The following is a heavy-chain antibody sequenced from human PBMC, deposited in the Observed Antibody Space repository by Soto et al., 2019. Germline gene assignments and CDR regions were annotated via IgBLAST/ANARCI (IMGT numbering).Heavy chain of an antibody. Sequence: QVQLQESGPGLVKPSETLSLICTVSGASLRSGSYYWSWIRQPPGKVLEWIGYIAHSGRTNYDPPLTSRLHMSVDTSQNQFSLQLNSVTAADTPVYYYSYGSSFDYWGQGTLVTVSS. D-gene: IGHD3-10*01. J-gene: IGHJ4*02. CDR1: GASLRSGSYY. CDR3: SYGSSFDY. CDR2: IAHSGRT. V-gene: IGHV4-61*01.